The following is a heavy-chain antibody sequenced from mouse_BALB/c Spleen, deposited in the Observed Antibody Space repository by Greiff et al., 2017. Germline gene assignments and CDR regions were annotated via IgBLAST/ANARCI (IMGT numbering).Heavy chain of an antibody. D-gene: IGHD2-3*01. Sequence: EVQLQQSGPELVKPGASVKISCKASGYSFTGYFMNWVMQSHGKSLEWIGRINPYNGDTFYNQKFKGKATLTVDKSSSTAHMELRSLASEDSAVYYCARFYDGYYEAMDYWGQGTSVTVSS. CDR2: INPYNGDT. CDR1: GYSFTGYF. J-gene: IGHJ4*01. CDR3: ARFYDGYYEAMDY. V-gene: IGHV1-20*02.